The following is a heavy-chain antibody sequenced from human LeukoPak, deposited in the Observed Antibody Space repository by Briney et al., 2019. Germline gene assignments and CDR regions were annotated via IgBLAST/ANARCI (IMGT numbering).Heavy chain of an antibody. CDR3: ARAQGYFDY. V-gene: IGHV6-1*01. CDR2: TYYRSTWYN. J-gene: IGHJ4*02. CDR1: GDSASSNSAT. Sequence: SQTLSLTCAISGDSASSNSATWNWIRQSPSRGLEWLGRTYYRSTWYNDYAVSLNSRITVNPDTSKNQFSLQLNSVTPEDTAVYYCARAQGYFDYWGQGTLVTVSS.